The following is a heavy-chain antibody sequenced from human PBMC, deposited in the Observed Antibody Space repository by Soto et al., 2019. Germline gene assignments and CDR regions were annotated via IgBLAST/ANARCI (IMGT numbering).Heavy chain of an antibody. V-gene: IGHV4-59*08. J-gene: IGHJ4*02. D-gene: IGHD3-10*01. CDR1: GGSIRSYY. Sequence: PSETLSLTCTVSGGSIRSYYWSWIRQPPGKGLEWIGYIYYSGSTNYNPSLNSRVTISVDTSKNQFSLKLSSVTAADTAVYYCARRWGSVFDFWGQGTLVTVSS. CDR3: ARRWGSVFDF. CDR2: IYYSGST.